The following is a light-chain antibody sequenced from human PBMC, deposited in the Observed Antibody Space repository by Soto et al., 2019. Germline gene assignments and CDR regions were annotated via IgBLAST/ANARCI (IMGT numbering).Light chain of an antibody. CDR1: QSVSSGQ. Sequence: EIVLTQSPGTLSLSPGERATLSCRASQSVSSGQLAWYQHKPGQAPRLLIYDASRRATGIPDRFSGSGSGTDFTLTISRLEPEDFGVYFCQQYGSSPSWTFGQGTKVDIK. V-gene: IGKV3-20*01. J-gene: IGKJ1*01. CDR3: QQYGSSPSWT. CDR2: DAS.